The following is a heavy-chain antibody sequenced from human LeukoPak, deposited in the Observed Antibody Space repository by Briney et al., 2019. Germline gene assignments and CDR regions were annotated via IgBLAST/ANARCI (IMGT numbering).Heavy chain of an antibody. CDR2: IYGGGST. V-gene: IGHV3-53*01. J-gene: IGHJ6*02. CDR1: GFTVSSNY. D-gene: IGHD6-25*01. Sequence: TGGSLRLSCEASGFTVSSNYMSWVRQAPGKGLEWDSVIYGGGSTYYADSVKGRFTISRDTSKNTLYLQMNSLRAEDTAVSYCTPPLSSDYYYYGMDVWGQGTTVTVSS. CDR3: TPPLSSDYYYYGMDV.